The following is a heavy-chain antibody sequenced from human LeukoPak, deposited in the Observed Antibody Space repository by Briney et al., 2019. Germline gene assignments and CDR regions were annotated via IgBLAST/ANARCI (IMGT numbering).Heavy chain of an antibody. CDR3: AKDSSWSFDY. CDR2: IRSDGGDK. CDR1: GFTFSSYG. Sequence: PGGSLRLSCAASGFTFSSYGMHWVRQAPGKGLEWVAFIRSDGGDKYYADSVKGRLTISRDNSRNILYLQMNSLTAEDTAVYYCAKDSSWSFDYWGQGTLVTVSS. V-gene: IGHV3-30*02. D-gene: IGHD6-13*01. J-gene: IGHJ4*02.